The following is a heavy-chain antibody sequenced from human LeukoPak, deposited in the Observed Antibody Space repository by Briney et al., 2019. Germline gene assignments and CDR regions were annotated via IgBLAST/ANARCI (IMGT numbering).Heavy chain of an antibody. CDR3: ARGAHGLLWFGEPYGMDV. CDR2: INHSGST. D-gene: IGHD3-10*01. J-gene: IGHJ6*04. CDR1: GGSFSGYY. Sequence: PSETLSLTCAVYGGSFSGYYWSWIRQPPGKGLEWIGEINHSGSTNYNPSLKSRVTISVDTSKNQFSLKLSSATAADTAVYYCARGAHGLLWFGEPYGMDVWGKGTTVTVSS. V-gene: IGHV4-34*01.